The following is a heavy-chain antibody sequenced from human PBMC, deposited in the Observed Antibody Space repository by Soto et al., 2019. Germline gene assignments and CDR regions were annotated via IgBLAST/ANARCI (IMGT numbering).Heavy chain of an antibody. J-gene: IGHJ3*02. CDR3: VGHRYEVDAFDI. D-gene: IGHD1-1*01. Sequence: GGSLRLSCAASGFTVSSNYMSWVRQAPGKGLEWVSVIYSGGSTYYADSVKGRFTISRDNSKNTLYLQMNSLRAEDTAVYYCVGHRYEVDAFDIRGQGTMVTVSS. CDR1: GFTVSSNY. V-gene: IGHV3-53*01. CDR2: IYSGGST.